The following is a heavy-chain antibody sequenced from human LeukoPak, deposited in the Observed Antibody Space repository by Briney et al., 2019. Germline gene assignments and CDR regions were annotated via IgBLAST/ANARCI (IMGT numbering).Heavy chain of an antibody. Sequence: PGRSLRLSCAASGFTFSSCGMHWVRQAPGKGLEWVAVISYDGSNKYYGDSVKGRFTISRDISKNTLYLQMNSLRAEDTAVYYCAKEGRPRYCSGGSCYRDAFDIWGQGTMVTVSS. D-gene: IGHD2-15*01. CDR2: ISYDGSNK. J-gene: IGHJ3*02. V-gene: IGHV3-30*18. CDR1: GFTFSSCG. CDR3: AKEGRPRYCSGGSCYRDAFDI.